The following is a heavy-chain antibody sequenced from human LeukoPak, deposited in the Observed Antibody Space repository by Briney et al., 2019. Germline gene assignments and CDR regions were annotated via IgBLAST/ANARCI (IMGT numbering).Heavy chain of an antibody. D-gene: IGHD6-19*01. CDR3: AKDIGYSSGWYSVGFDY. CDR1: GFTFSSYS. Sequence: GGSLRLSCAASGFTFSSYSMNWVRQAPGKGLQWVSSITSSSSYIYYADSVKGRFTISRDNAKNSLYLQMNSLRAEDTALYYCAKDIGYSSGWYSVGFDYWGQGTLVTVSS. CDR2: ITSSSSYI. V-gene: IGHV3-21*04. J-gene: IGHJ4*02.